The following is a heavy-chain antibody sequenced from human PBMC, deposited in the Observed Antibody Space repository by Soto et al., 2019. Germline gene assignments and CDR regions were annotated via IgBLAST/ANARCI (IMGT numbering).Heavy chain of an antibody. CDR3: ARHIVVVPAEENAENFDY. J-gene: IGHJ4*02. CDR1: GFTFSSYA. CDR2: ISGSGGST. D-gene: IGHD2-2*01. Sequence: GGSLRLSCAASGFTFSSYAMSWVRQAPGKGLEWVSAISGSGGSTYYADSVKGRFTISRDNSKNTLYLQMNSLRAEDTAVYYCARHIVVVPAEENAENFDYWGQGTLVTVSS. V-gene: IGHV3-23*01.